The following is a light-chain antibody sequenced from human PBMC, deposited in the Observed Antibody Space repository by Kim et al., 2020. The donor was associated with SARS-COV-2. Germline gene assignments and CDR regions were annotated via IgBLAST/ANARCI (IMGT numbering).Light chain of an antibody. CDR3: QTWDSAVFV. CDR2: MNS. Sequence: VSPGQTVSITCSGDILGDKTASWYQQKSGQSPVLVIDMNSHRPSGIPERFSGSKSGNTATLTISGTHALDEADYYCQTWDSAVFVFGTGTKVTVL. CDR1: ILGDKT. V-gene: IGLV3-1*01. J-gene: IGLJ1*01.